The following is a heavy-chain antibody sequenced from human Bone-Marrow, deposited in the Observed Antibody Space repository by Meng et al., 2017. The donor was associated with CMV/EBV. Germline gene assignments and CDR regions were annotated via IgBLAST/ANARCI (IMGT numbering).Heavy chain of an antibody. D-gene: IGHD2-21*01. CDR2: INPNSGGT. J-gene: IGHJ6*02. V-gene: IGHV1-2*02. CDR1: GYTFTGYY. CDR3: SRDCGGDCYPLYYYGMDV. Sequence: ASVKVSCKASGYTFTGYYMHWVRQAPGQGLEWMGWINPNSGGTNYAQKFQGRVTMTRDTSISTAYMELSRLRSDDTAVYYCSRDCGGDCYPLYYYGMDVWGRGTTVTVPS.